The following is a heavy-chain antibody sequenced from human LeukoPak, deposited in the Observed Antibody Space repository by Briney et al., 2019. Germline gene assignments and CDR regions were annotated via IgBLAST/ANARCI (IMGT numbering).Heavy chain of an antibody. Sequence: PSETLSLTCAVYGGSFSGYYWSWIRQPPGKGLEWIGEINHSGSTNYNPSLKSRVTISVDTSKNQFSLKLSSVTAADTAVYYCASGYYDFWSGYQTSFDYWGQGTLVTVSS. CDR3: ASGYYDFWSGYQTSFDY. J-gene: IGHJ4*02. CDR2: INHSGST. V-gene: IGHV4-34*01. D-gene: IGHD3-3*01. CDR1: GGSFSGYY.